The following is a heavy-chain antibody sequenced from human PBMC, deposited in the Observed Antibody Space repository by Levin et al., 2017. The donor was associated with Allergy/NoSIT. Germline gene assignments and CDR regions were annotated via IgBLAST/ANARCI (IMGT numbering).Heavy chain of an antibody. CDR2: IGRSGVRT. CDR3: AAGKGVSYYDYAMDV. D-gene: IGHD2/OR15-2a*01. CDR1: GFTFSSYA. Sequence: GGSLRLSCAASGFTFSSYAMSWVRQAPGKGLEWVSSIGRSGVRTYYADSVKGRFIISRDNSKNTLYLQMNSLRAEDTAIYYCAAGKGVSYYDYAMDVWGQGTTVTVSS. J-gene: IGHJ6*02. V-gene: IGHV3-23*01.